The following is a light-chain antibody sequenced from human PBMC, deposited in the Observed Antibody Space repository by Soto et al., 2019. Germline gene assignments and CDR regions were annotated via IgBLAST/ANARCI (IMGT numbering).Light chain of an antibody. J-gene: IGKJ1*01. CDR1: QSISSY. V-gene: IGKV1-39*01. CDR3: QQSYSTPWT. CDR2: AAS. Sequence: DIQMTQSPSSLSASVGDRVTITCRASQSISSYLNWYQQKPGKAPKLLIYAASSLQSGVPPRFSGSESGTDFTLTISSLQPEDFATYYCQQSYSTPWTFGQGTKVEIK.